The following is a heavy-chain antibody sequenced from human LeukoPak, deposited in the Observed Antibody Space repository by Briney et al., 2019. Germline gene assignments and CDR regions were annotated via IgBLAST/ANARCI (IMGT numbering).Heavy chain of an antibody. V-gene: IGHV3-53*01. CDR2: IYSGGST. CDR3: ARVAVAGNYFDY. CDR1: GFTVSSNY. Sequence: GGSLRLSCAASGFTVSSNYMSWVRQAPGKGLEWVSVIYSGGSTYYADSVKGRFTISRDSSKNTLYLQMNSLRAEDTAVYYCARVAVAGNYFDYWGQGTLVTVSS. D-gene: IGHD6-19*01. J-gene: IGHJ4*02.